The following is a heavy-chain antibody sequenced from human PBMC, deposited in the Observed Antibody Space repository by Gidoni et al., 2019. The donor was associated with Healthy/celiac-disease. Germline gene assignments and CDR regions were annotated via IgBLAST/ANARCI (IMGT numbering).Heavy chain of an antibody. D-gene: IGHD2-15*01. Sequence: EVQPVESGGGLVQPGRSLRLSCAASGFTFDDYALPWVRQAPGKGLEWVSGISWNSGSIGYADSVKGRFTISRDNAKNSLYLQMNSLRAEDTALYYCAKGYCSGGSCYSHYYYYGMDVWGQGTTVTVSS. CDR3: AKGYCSGGSCYSHYYYYGMDV. J-gene: IGHJ6*02. CDR1: GFTFDDYA. CDR2: ISWNSGSI. V-gene: IGHV3-9*01.